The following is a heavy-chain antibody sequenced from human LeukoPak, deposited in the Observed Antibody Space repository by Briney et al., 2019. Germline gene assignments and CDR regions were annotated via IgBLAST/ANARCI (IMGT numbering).Heavy chain of an antibody. Sequence: GGSLTLSCVASGFTFSNHWMSWVRQAPGKGLEWVANIQEDGSEKHYVASVEGRFTISRDNAENSLFLQLNSLRADDTAVYYSVRLWDNSGFFGYWGQGALVTVSS. CDR1: GFTFSNHW. J-gene: IGHJ4*02. CDR2: IQEDGSEK. CDR3: VRLWDNSGFFGY. D-gene: IGHD3-22*01. V-gene: IGHV3-7*01.